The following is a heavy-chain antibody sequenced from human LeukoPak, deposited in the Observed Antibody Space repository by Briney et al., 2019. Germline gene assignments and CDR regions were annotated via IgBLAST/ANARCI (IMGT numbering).Heavy chain of an antibody. J-gene: IGHJ5*02. D-gene: IGHD6-13*01. CDR1: GYTFTSYG. CDR2: ISAYNGNT. V-gene: IGHV1-18*01. Sequence: ASVKVSCKASGYTFTSYGISWVRQAPGQGLEWMGWISAYNGNTNYAQKLQGRVTMTTDTSTSTAYMELRSLRSDDTAVYYCARVLGIAPAGHNWFDPWGQGTLVTVSS. CDR3: ARVLGIAPAGHNWFDP.